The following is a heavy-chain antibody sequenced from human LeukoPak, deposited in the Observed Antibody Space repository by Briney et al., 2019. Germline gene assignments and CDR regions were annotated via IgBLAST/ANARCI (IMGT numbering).Heavy chain of an antibody. CDR2: IYYSGST. Sequence: SETLSLTCTVSGGSISSYYWSWIRQPPGKGLEWIGYIYYSGSTNYNPSLKSRVTMSVDTSKNQFSLKLSSVTAADTAVYYCARGRHGYGYYIWGQGTLVTVSS. V-gene: IGHV4-59*01. CDR3: ARGRHGYGYYI. D-gene: IGHD5-18*01. CDR1: GGSISSYY. J-gene: IGHJ4*02.